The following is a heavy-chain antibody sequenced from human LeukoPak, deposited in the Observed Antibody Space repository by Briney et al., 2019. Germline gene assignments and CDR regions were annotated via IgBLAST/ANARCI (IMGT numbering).Heavy chain of an antibody. J-gene: IGHJ4*02. Sequence: PSETLSLTCAVYGGSFSGYYWSWIRQPPGKGLEWIGEIIHRGSTNYNPSLKSRLTISVDTSKNQFSLKLSSVTAADTAVYYCARDISGYYGSGSYYKREHYFDYWGQGTLVTVSS. CDR3: ARDISGYYGSGSYYKREHYFDY. CDR1: GGSFSGYY. D-gene: IGHD3-10*01. CDR2: IIHRGST. V-gene: IGHV4-34*12.